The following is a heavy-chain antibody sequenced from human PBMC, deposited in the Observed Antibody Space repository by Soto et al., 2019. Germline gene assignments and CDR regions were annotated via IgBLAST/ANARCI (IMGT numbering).Heavy chain of an antibody. CDR2: ISGSDGST. V-gene: IGHV3-23*01. CDR1: GLTFNSYA. D-gene: IGHD4-17*01. Sequence: PWGSLRLSCAASGLTFNSYAMSFVRQSPWKGLEWVSAISGSDGSTYYADSVKGRFTISRDNSKNTLYLQMSSLRAEDTAVYYCASPPRATVTDNIFDYWGQGTLVTVSS. CDR3: ASPPRATVTDNIFDY. J-gene: IGHJ4*02.